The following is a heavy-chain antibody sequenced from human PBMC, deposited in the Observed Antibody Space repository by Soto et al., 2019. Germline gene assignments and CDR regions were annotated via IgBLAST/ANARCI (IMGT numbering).Heavy chain of an antibody. CDR1: GFTFSGSA. V-gene: IGHV3-30*04. CDR2: ISYDGSNK. Sequence: GGSLRLSCAASGFTFSGSAMHWVRQASGKGLEWVAVISYDGSNKYYADSVKGRFTISRDNSKNTLYLQMNSLRAEDTAVYYCAKERKWYDFWSGYRTYYYYYGMDVWGQGTTVTVSS. J-gene: IGHJ6*02. D-gene: IGHD3-3*01. CDR3: AKERKWYDFWSGYRTYYYYYGMDV.